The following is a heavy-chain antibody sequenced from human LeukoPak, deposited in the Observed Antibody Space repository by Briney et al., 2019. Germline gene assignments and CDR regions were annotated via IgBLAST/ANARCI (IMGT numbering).Heavy chain of an antibody. V-gene: IGHV3-11*06. D-gene: IGHD4-17*01. CDR1: GFTFSDYY. CDR2: ISSSSSYT. Sequence: GGSLRLSCAASGFTFSDYYMSWIRQAPGMGLEWVSYISSSSSYTNYADSVKGRFTISRDNAKNSLYLQMNSLRAEDTAVYYCARTRTVTAWYFDYWGQGTLVTVSS. CDR3: ARTRTVTAWYFDY. J-gene: IGHJ4*02.